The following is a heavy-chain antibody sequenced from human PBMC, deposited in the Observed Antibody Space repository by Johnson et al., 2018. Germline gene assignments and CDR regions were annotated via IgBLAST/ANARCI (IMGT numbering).Heavy chain of an antibody. CDR1: GFTFNNYG. CDR2: ISNDGRNK. D-gene: IGHD3-9*01. CDR3: AKEVTIGDYYMDV. V-gene: IGHV3-30*18. J-gene: IGHJ6*03. Sequence: QVELVQSGGGVVQPGRSLRLSCAASGFTFNNYGIPWVRQAPGTGLERVAVISNDGRNKYYVDSVQGRFTISRDNSKNTLYLQMNSRRTEDTAVYYCAKEVTIGDYYMDVWGKGTTVTVSS.